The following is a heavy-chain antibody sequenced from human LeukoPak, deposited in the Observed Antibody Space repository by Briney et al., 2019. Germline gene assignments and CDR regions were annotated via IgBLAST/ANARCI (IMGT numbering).Heavy chain of an antibody. J-gene: IGHJ4*02. Sequence: GGSLRLSCAASGSTFSSYWMSWVRQAPGKGLEWVANIKQDGSEKYYVDSVKGRFTISRDNAKNSLYLQMNSLRAEDTAVYYCARSGQYYFDYWGQGTLVTVSS. CDR1: GSTFSSYW. CDR3: ARSGQYYFDY. CDR2: IKQDGSEK. D-gene: IGHD3-10*01. V-gene: IGHV3-7*01.